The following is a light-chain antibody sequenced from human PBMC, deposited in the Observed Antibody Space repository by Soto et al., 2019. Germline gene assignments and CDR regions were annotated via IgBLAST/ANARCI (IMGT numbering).Light chain of an antibody. J-gene: IGLJ1*01. Sequence: QSALTQPASVSGSPGQSITISCTGTSSDVGSYNLVSWYQQHLGKAPKLMIYEVSKRPSGVSNRFSGSKSGNTASLTISGLQAEDEADYYCCSYAGSSTSVFGTGTKLTVL. CDR2: EVS. CDR1: SSDVGSYNL. V-gene: IGLV2-23*02. CDR3: CSYAGSSTSV.